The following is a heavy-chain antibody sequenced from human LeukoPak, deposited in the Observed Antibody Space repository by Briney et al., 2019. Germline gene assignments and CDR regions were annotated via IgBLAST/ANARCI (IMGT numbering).Heavy chain of an antibody. D-gene: IGHD3-16*01. CDR2: IYPGDSDT. V-gene: IGHV5-51*01. J-gene: IGHJ4*02. Sequence: GESLKISCKGSGYSVTSYWNGWVRQMSGKGLEWMGIIYPGDSDTRYSPSFQGQVTISADKSISTAYLQWSSLKASDTAMYYCARPGQLGEYTPYYFDYWGQGVLVTVSS. CDR3: ARPGQLGEYTPYYFDY. CDR1: GYSVTSYW.